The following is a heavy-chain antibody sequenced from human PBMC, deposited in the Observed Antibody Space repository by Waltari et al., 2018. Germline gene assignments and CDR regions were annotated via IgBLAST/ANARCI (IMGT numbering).Heavy chain of an antibody. J-gene: IGHJ4*02. CDR1: GFTFSNFG. V-gene: IGHV3-30*02. D-gene: IGHD2-2*02. CDR3: AKDAFGNTYLDF. Sequence: QVNLVESGGGVVQPGGSLRLSFAPYGFTFSNFGMHWVRQAPGKGLEWVAFIWFDGSDKFCADSVRGRFTISRDNSARTLYLDMDSLRLDDTAMYYCAKDAFGNTYLDFWGQGTLVTVSS. CDR2: IWFDGSDK.